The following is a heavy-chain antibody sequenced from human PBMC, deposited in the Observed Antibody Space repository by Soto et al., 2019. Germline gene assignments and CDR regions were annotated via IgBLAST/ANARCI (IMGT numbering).Heavy chain of an antibody. J-gene: IGHJ4*02. CDR2: IYPDDSET. V-gene: IGHV5-51*01. CDR1: GYSFTNYW. CDR3: AIGAERTVERTVLRHLDWVCGH. Sequence: GESLKISCKASGYSFTNYWIGWVRQMPGKDLEWIGTIYPDDSETRYSPSFQGQVTISADQSISTAYLQWSSLKASDTATYYCAIGAERTVERTVLRHLDWVCGHWGQGTPVTVSS. D-gene: IGHD3-9*01.